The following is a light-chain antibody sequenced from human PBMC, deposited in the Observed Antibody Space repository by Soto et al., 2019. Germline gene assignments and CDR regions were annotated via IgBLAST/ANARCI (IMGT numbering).Light chain of an antibody. J-gene: IGLJ3*02. V-gene: IGLV1-51*02. Sequence: QSVLTQSPSVSAAPGQKVTISCSGGSSNIGKNYVSWYQHLPGTAPKLLIYEDHKRPSGIPDRFSGSKSATSATLDITGLQTGDEGADYCGTWDSSLNAGVFGGGTKVTVL. CDR2: EDH. CDR1: SSNIGKNY. CDR3: GTWDSSLNAGV.